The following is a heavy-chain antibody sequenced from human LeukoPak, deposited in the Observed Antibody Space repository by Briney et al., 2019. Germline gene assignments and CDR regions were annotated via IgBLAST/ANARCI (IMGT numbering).Heavy chain of an antibody. CDR3: AKRWADSSGSQHYFDY. J-gene: IGHJ4*02. CDR2: IYPGDSDT. V-gene: IGHV5-51*01. CDR1: GYSFSTYW. D-gene: IGHD3-22*01. Sequence: GESLKISCKASGYSFSTYWIGWVRQMPGKGLEWMGIIYPGDSDTRYSPSLLGQVTMSADKSISTAYLQWSSLKASDTAIYYCAKRWADSSGSQHYFDYWGQGTLVTVSS.